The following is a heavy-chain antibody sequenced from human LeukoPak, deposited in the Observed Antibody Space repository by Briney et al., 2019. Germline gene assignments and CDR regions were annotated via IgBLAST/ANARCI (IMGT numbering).Heavy chain of an antibody. CDR3: LRERFNNDYEA. CDR1: GFTVGSGR. J-gene: IGHJ5*02. Sequence: GRSLRLSCAASGFTVGSGRRMSWVRQAPGEGLEWISTIYSDDATNYGDSVKGRFTISRDSSRNTLDLQMNSLRVEDTAVYDCLRERFNNDYEAWGQGILVTVSS. D-gene: IGHD3-22*01. V-gene: IGHV3-53*01. CDR2: IYSDDAT.